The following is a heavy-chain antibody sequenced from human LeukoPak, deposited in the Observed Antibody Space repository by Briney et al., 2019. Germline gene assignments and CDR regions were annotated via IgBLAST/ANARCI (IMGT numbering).Heavy chain of an antibody. CDR1: GGSISSSSYY. CDR2: LYYSGNT. Sequence: SETLSLTCTVSGGSISSSSYYWGWIRQPPGKGLEWIGSLYYSGNTYYNPSLTSRVTISVDTSKNQFSLKLSSVTAADRAVYYCARSGIGSYHSTFDYWGQGALATVSS. V-gene: IGHV4-39*01. CDR3: ARSGIGSYHSTFDY. J-gene: IGHJ4*02. D-gene: IGHD3-10*01.